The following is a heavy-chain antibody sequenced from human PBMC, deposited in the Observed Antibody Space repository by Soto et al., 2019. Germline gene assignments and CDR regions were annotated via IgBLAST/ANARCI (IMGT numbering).Heavy chain of an antibody. V-gene: IGHV4-30-4*01. CDR1: GGSINSGDYY. CDR2: IFYSGST. CDR3: ASVLRPGMEAPRWFDP. D-gene: IGHD1-20*01. J-gene: IGHJ5*02. Sequence: QVQLQESGPGLVKPSQTLSLTCTVSGGSINSGDYYWSWLRQAPRKGLEWIGYIFYSGSTFYNPALKSRLIISIDTSKNQFSLTLSSVTDADTAVYYCASVLRPGMEAPRWFDPWGQGTQVTVSS.